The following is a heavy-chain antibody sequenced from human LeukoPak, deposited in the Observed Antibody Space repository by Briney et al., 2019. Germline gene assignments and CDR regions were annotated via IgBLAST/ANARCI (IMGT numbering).Heavy chain of an antibody. CDR2: ISGSGGST. J-gene: IGHJ4*02. D-gene: IGHD3-22*01. V-gene: IGHV3-23*01. CDR1: GFTFSSYA. CDR3: AKDPYYYDSSGPI. Sequence: GGSLRLSXAASGFTFSSYAMSWIRQAQGKGLEWVSAISGSGGSTYYADSVKGRFTISRDNSKNTLYLQMNSLRAEDTAVYYCAKDPYYYDSSGPIWGQGTLVTVSS.